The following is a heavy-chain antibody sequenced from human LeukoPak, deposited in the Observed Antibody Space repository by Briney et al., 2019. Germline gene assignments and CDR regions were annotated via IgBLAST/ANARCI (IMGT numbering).Heavy chain of an antibody. D-gene: IGHD2-2*01. J-gene: IGHJ5*02. Sequence: ASVKVSCKASGYTFTGYCIHWVRQAPGQGLEWMGWINPNSGGANYAQKFQGRVTMTRDTSISTGYMELSRLRSDDTAVYYCARDLLAEAAMSRVRFDPWGQGTLVTVSS. V-gene: IGHV1-2*02. CDR2: INPNSGGA. CDR3: ARDLLAEAAMSRVRFDP. CDR1: GYTFTGYC.